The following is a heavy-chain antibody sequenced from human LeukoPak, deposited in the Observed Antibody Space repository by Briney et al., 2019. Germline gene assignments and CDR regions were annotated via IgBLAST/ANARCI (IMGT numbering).Heavy chain of an antibody. J-gene: IGHJ4*02. CDR3: ARYPWGVGGTH. D-gene: IGHD1-26*01. Sequence: GGSLRLSCAASGLTVSSNYMSWVRQAPGKGLEWVSLIYSGGSTFYADSVKGRFTISRDNSKNTLHLQMNSLRAEDTAVYYCARYPWGVGGTHWGQGTLVTVSS. CDR2: IYSGGST. V-gene: IGHV3-53*01. CDR1: GLTVSSNY.